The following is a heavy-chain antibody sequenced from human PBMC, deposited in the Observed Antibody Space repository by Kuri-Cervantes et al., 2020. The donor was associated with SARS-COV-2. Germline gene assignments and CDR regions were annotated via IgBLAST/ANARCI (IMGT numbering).Heavy chain of an antibody. CDR1: GGSISSYY. V-gene: IGHV4-39*01. CDR2: IYYSGST. J-gene: IGHJ6*03. D-gene: IGHD3-3*01. Sequence: GSLRLSCTVSGGSISSYYWGWIRQPPGKGLEWIGSIYYSGSTYHNPSLKSRVTISVDTSKNQFSLKLSSVTAADTAVYYCRYSGWSGPYYYYMDVWGKGTTVTVSS. CDR3: RYSGWSGPYYYYMDV.